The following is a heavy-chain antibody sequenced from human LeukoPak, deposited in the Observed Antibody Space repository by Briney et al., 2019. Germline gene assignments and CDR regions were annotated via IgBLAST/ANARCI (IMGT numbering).Heavy chain of an antibody. V-gene: IGHV4-4*07. Sequence: PSETLSLTCTVSGGSIGSYYWSWIRQPAGKGLEWIGRIYTSGSTNYNPSLKSRVTISVDKSKNQFSLKLSSVIAADTAVYYCARGSRIVAIDYWGQGTLVTVSS. CDR2: IYTSGST. D-gene: IGHD5-12*01. CDR1: GGSIGSYY. CDR3: ARGSRIVAIDY. J-gene: IGHJ4*02.